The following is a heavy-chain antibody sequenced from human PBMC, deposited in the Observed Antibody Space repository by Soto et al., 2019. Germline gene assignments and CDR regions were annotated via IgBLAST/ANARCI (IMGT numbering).Heavy chain of an antibody. CDR2: INPATGAA. CDR3: ARGGGVGVAGSAAFDM. D-gene: IGHD3-3*01. CDR1: GYPVTAYY. J-gene: IGHJ3*02. Sequence: QLHLVQSGAVVKKPGASVTVSCSASGYPVTAYYMHWVRQAPGRGLEWMGGINPATGAAKSTQTSQGRVTMHRDTSTRTVFMDLSGLTSEDPAVFYCARGGGVGVAGSAAFDMWGQGTLVTVSS. V-gene: IGHV1-2*02.